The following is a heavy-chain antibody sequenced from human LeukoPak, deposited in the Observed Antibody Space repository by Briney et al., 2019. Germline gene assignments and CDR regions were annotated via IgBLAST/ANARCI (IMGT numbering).Heavy chain of an antibody. Sequence: PSETLSLTCSVSGGSISSSAYYWGWIRQPPGQGLEWIGSIYYSGNTYYNPSLKSPVTISIDTSKNQFSLRLISVTAADTAVYYCARHFEYSYVRTWGQGTLVTVSS. CDR2: IYYSGNT. J-gene: IGHJ5*02. D-gene: IGHD5-18*01. V-gene: IGHV4-39*07. CDR1: GGSISSSAYY. CDR3: ARHFEYSYVRT.